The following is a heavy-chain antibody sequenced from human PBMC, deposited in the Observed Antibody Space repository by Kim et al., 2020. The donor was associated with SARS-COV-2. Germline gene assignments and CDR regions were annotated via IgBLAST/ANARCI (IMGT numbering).Heavy chain of an antibody. V-gene: IGHV3-23*01. J-gene: IGHJ4*02. CDR1: GFTFSSYA. D-gene: IGHD2-21*02. Sequence: GGSLRLSCAASGFTFSSYAMSWVRQAPGKGLEWVSAISGSGGRTYYADSVKGRFTISRDNSKNTLYLQMNSLRAEDTAVYYCANGVQSLDIGSVVVTAIDYYFDYWGQGTLVTVSS. CDR2: ISGSGGRT. CDR3: ANGVQSLDIGSVVVTAIDYYFDY.